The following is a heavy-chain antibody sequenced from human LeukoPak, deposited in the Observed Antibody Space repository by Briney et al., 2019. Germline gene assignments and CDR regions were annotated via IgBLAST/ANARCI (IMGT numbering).Heavy chain of an antibody. CDR2: IRYDGSNK. Sequence: GGSLRLSXAASGFTFSSYGMHWVRQAPGKGLEWVAFIRYDGSNKYYADSVKGRFTISRGNSKNTLYLQMNSLRAEDTAVYYCAKDNPTVVTPASWFDPWGQETLVTVSS. CDR1: GFTFSSYG. J-gene: IGHJ5*02. CDR3: AKDNPTVVTPASWFDP. V-gene: IGHV3-30*02. D-gene: IGHD4-23*01.